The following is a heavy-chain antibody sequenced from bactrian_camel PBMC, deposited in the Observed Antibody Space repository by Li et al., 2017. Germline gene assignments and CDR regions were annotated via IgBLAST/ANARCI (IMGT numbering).Heavy chain of an antibody. CDR2: IVTGNGST. Sequence: HVQLVESGGGSVQAGGSLRVSGVAYGLPYNDECVGWFRQAPGKEREAVASIVTGNGSTRYADSAKGRFTISQDNAKNTVYLQMNNLQPDDTAMYYCAADSTHTVIAGCDSFHFIGGSAMDYWGEGTQVTVS. V-gene: IGHV3S63*01. J-gene: IGHJ7*01. CDR1: GLPYNDEC. D-gene: IGHD6*01.